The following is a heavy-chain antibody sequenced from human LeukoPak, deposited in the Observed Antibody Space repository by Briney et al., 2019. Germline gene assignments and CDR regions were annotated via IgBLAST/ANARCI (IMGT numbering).Heavy chain of an antibody. CDR2: ISYDGSNK. J-gene: IGHJ4*02. CDR1: GFTFSSYA. CDR3: AREYYGYYFDY. Sequence: GGSLRPSCAASGFTFSSYAMHWVRQAPGKGLEWVAVISYDGSNKYYADSVKGRFTISRDNSKNTLYLQMNSLRAEDTAVYYCAREYYGYYFDYWGQGTLVTVSS. V-gene: IGHV3-30-3*01. D-gene: IGHD4-17*01.